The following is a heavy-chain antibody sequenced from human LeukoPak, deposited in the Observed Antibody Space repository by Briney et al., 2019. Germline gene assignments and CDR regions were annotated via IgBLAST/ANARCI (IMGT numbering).Heavy chain of an antibody. CDR3: ARRMGCCSGGSCYLNYYYYYGMDV. Sequence: ASVKVSCKASGGTFSSYAISWVRQAPGQGLEWMGGIIPIFGTANYAQKFQGRVTITADKSTSTAYMELSSLRSEDTAVYYCARRMGCCSGGSCYLNYYYYYGMDVWGKGTTVTVSS. J-gene: IGHJ6*04. V-gene: IGHV1-69*06. CDR1: GGTFSSYA. CDR2: IIPIFGTA. D-gene: IGHD2-15*01.